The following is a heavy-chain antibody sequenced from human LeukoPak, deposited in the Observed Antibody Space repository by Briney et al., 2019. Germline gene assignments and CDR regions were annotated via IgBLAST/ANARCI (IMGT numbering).Heavy chain of an antibody. J-gene: IGHJ4*02. CDR1: GYTFTDYY. CDR3: ATGESYTTSFDY. V-gene: IGHV1-69-2*01. Sequence: ASVKVSCKVSGYTFTDYYMHWVEQAPGKGRGGMGLVDPEDGETIYAEKFQGRVTIPADTSTDTAYMEMSSLTSEDTAVYYCATGESYTTSFDYWGQGTLVTVSS. CDR2: VDPEDGET. D-gene: IGHD1-1*01.